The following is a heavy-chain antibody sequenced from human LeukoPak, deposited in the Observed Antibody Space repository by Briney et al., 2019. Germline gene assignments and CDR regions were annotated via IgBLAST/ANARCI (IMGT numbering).Heavy chain of an antibody. CDR2: IKQDGSAK. Sequence: PGGSLRLSSAASGFTFSSYSMNWVRQAPGKGLEWVANIKQDGSAKYYVDSVKGRFTISRDNAKNSLYLQMNSLRAEDTAVYYCARDLWDAFDIWGQGTMVTVSS. CDR3: ARDLWDAFDI. V-gene: IGHV3-7*01. J-gene: IGHJ3*02. CDR1: GFTFSSYS.